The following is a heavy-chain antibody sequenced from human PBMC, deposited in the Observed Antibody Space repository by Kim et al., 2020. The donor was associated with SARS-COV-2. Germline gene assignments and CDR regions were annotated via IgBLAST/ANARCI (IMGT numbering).Heavy chain of an antibody. J-gene: IGHJ4*02. Sequence: GGSLRLSCAGSGLTFDGYWMNWVRQAPVKGLEWLAIIKHDASEMFYVDCVRGRFTISRDNAKNLLYLQMNSLTPEDTAVYYCVGGAGWLPDYWGQGTLVSVSS. CDR3: VGGAGWLPDY. CDR1: GLTFDGYW. V-gene: IGHV3-7*01. D-gene: IGHD5-12*01. CDR2: IKHDASEM.